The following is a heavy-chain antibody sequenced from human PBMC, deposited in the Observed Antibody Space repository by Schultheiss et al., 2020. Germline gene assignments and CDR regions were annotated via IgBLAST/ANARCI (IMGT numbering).Heavy chain of an antibody. Sequence: GGSLRLSCAASGFTFSSYAMHWVRQAPGKGLEWVAVISYDGSNKYYADSVKGRFTISRDNAKNSLYLQMNSLRAEDTAVYYCARDPPCGGDCYGLDYWGQGTLVTVSS. CDR1: GFTFSSYA. CDR2: ISYDGSNK. V-gene: IGHV3-30-3*01. J-gene: IGHJ4*02. CDR3: ARDPPCGGDCYGLDY. D-gene: IGHD2-21*02.